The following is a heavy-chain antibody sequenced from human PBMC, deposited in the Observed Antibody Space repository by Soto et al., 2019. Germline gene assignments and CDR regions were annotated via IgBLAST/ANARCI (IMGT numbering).Heavy chain of an antibody. J-gene: IGHJ4*02. Sequence: ASVKVSCKASGYTFTGYYMHWVRQAPGQGLEWMGWINPNSGGTNYAQKFQGWVTMTRDTSISTAYMELSRLRSDDTAVYYCARSESYSSSYFFDYWGQGTLVTVSS. CDR2: INPNSGGT. CDR3: ARSESYSSSYFFDY. V-gene: IGHV1-2*04. CDR1: GYTFTGYY. D-gene: IGHD6-6*01.